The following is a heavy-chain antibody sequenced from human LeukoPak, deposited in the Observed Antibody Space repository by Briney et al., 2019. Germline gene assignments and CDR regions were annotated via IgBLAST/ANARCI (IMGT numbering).Heavy chain of an antibody. Sequence: GGSLRLSCAASGFTFSSYGMHWVRQAPGKGLVWVSRINSDGSSTSYADSVKGRSTISRDNAKNTLYLQMNSLRAEDTAVYYCARIAVAGKGTYWGQGTLVTVSS. J-gene: IGHJ4*02. CDR1: GFTFSSYG. D-gene: IGHD6-19*01. V-gene: IGHV3-74*01. CDR2: INSDGSST. CDR3: ARIAVAGKGTY.